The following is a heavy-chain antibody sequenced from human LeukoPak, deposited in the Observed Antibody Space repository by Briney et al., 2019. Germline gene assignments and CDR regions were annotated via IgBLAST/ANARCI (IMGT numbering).Heavy chain of an antibody. D-gene: IGHD5-24*01. Sequence: SETLSLTCTVSGGSISSYYWSWIRQPPGKGLEWIGYIYYSGSTNYNPSLKSRVTISVDTSKNQFSLKLSSVTAADTAVYYCACSRDGYNSGIDYWGQGTLVTVS. V-gene: IGHV4-59*01. CDR2: IYYSGST. CDR3: ACSRDGYNSGIDY. J-gene: IGHJ4*02. CDR1: GGSISSYY.